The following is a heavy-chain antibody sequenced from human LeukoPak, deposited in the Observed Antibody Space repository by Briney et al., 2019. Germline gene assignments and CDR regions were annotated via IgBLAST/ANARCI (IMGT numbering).Heavy chain of an antibody. CDR1: GFTFSSYA. D-gene: IGHD2-8*01. CDR3: ARDSNPRPMVGGD. Sequence: GGSLRLSCAASGFTFSSYAMHWVRQAPGKGLEWVAVISYDGSNKYYADSVKGRFTISRDNSKNTLYLQMNSLRAEDTAVYYCARDSNPRPMVGGDWGQGTLVTVSS. J-gene: IGHJ4*02. V-gene: IGHV3-30*14. CDR2: ISYDGSNK.